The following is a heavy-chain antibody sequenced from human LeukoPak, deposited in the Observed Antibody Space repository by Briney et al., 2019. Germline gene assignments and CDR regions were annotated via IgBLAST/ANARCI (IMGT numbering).Heavy chain of an antibody. V-gene: IGHV4-30-4*08. CDR1: GGSISSGDYY. D-gene: IGHD2-15*01. Sequence: SETLSLTCTVSGGSISSGDYYWSWIRQPPGKGLEWIGYIYYSGITYYNPSLKSRVTISVDTSKNQFSLRLSSVTAADTAVYYCARHVGFNPPVYFDYWGQGTLVTVSP. CDR2: IYYSGIT. CDR3: ARHVGFNPPVYFDY. J-gene: IGHJ4*02.